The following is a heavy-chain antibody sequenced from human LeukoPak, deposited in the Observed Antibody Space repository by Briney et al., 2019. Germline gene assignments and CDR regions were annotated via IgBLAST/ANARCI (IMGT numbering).Heavy chain of an antibody. D-gene: IGHD2-2*01. V-gene: IGHV1-8*01. CDR2: MNPTSGNT. CDR3: ARKIASTRLGVRYYYMDV. J-gene: IGHJ6*03. Sequence: GASVKVSCKASGYTFISYDIVWLRQATGQGLEWMGYMNPTSGNTDYVQNFQGRVTMTRDTSITTAYMELSGLRSEDTAVYYCARKIASTRLGVRYYYMDVWGEGTTVTISS. CDR1: GYTFISYD.